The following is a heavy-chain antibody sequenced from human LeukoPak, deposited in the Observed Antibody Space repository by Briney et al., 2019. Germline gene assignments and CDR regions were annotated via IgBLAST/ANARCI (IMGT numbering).Heavy chain of an antibody. CDR2: MHYSGYT. V-gene: IGHV4-39*01. CDR3: ARPAPAVAGWGRASDV. D-gene: IGHD6-19*01. Sequence: GSLRLSCAASGFTLSRDSMNWVRQAPGKGLEWIGSMHYSGYTYYNPSLKSRLSISVDTSKNQFSLKLTSVTAADTAVYYCARPAPAVAGWGRASDVWGQGTMVTVSS. J-gene: IGHJ3*01. CDR1: GFTLSRDSMN.